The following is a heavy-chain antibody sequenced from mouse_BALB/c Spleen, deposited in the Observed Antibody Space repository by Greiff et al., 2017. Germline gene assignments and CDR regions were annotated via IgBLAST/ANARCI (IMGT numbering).Heavy chain of an antibody. CDR3: ARGVRRRDLLWYFDV. CDR2: INPSNGRT. J-gene: IGHJ1*01. Sequence: QVQLQQPGAELVKPGASVKLSCKASGYTFTSYWMHWVKQRPGQGLEWIGEINPSNGRTNYNEKFKSKATLTVDKSSSTAYMQLSSLTSEDSAVYYCARGVRRRDLLWYFDVWGAGTTVTVSS. CDR1: GYTFTSYW. D-gene: IGHD2-14*01. V-gene: IGHV1S81*02.